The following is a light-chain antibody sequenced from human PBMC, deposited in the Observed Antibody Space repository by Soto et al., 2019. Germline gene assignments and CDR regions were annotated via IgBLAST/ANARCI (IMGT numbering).Light chain of an antibody. CDR3: NSYVGSNNYV. CDR1: ASDIGRYNY. Sequence: LTQPPSASGSPGQSVTISCIGTASDIGRYNYVSWYQHHPGKAPKLIIYEATKRPSGVPDRFSGSKSGNTASLTVSGLQADDEADYYCNSYVGSNNYVFGTGTKVTVL. CDR2: EAT. J-gene: IGLJ1*01. V-gene: IGLV2-8*01.